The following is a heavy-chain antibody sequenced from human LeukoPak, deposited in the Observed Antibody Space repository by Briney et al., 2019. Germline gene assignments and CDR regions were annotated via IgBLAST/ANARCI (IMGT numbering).Heavy chain of an antibody. CDR1: GGSMRSGNHY. J-gene: IGHJ4*02. D-gene: IGHD3-3*01. V-gene: IGHV4-61*02. Sequence: SETLSLTCTVSGGSMRSGNHYWSWIRQPAGKGLEWIGRIYTSGSTNYNPSLKSRVTISVDTSKNQFSLKLSSMTAADTAVYYCARDRYDFWSGYFDYWGQGTLVTVSS. CDR2: IYTSGST. CDR3: ARDRYDFWSGYFDY.